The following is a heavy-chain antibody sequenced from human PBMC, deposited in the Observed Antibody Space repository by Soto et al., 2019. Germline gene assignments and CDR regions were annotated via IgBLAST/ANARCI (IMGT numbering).Heavy chain of an antibody. CDR2: ISAYNGNT. CDR3: ARVEYYNGNELNQYYFDY. D-gene: IGHD1-20*01. V-gene: IGHV1-18*01. CDR1: GYTFTSYG. Sequence: QVQLVQSGAEVKKPGASVKVSCKASGYTFTSYGISWVRQAPGQGLEWMGWISAYNGNTNYAQKLQGRVTMTTDTSTSTAYMEVRSMRSDDTAVYYCARVEYYNGNELNQYYFDYWGQGTLVTVSS. J-gene: IGHJ4*02.